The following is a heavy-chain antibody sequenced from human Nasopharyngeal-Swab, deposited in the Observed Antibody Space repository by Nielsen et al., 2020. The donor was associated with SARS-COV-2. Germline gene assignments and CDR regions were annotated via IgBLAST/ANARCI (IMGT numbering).Heavy chain of an antibody. V-gene: IGHV1-69*10. CDR3: ASWSITGTTTLGYYYYGMDV. D-gene: IGHD1-7*01. J-gene: IGHJ6*02. CDR2: IIPILGIA. Sequence: SVKVSCKASGYTFTSYYMHWVRQAPGQGLEWMGGIIPILGIANYAQKFQGRVTITADKSTSTAYMELSSLRSEDTAVYYCASWSITGTTTLGYYYYGMDVWGQGTTVTVSS. CDR1: GYTFTSYY.